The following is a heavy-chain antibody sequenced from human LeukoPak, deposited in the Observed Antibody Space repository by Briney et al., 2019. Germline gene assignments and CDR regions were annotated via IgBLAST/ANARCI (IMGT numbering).Heavy chain of an antibody. CDR2: IYTSGNP. V-gene: IGHV4-4*09. D-gene: IGHD2-2*01. J-gene: IGHJ6*03. CDR3: AKILRSTSGAFSQLDYYYMDV. CDR1: GVSTSRDY. Sequence: PSETLCLTCTVSGVSTSRDYWSCVPQPPGNGLGWSGYIYTSGNPLHNPSLKRRVTISRDTSKDQFSLKLSSVTAAGTAVYYCAKILRSTSGAFSQLDYYYMDVWGKGTTVSVSS.